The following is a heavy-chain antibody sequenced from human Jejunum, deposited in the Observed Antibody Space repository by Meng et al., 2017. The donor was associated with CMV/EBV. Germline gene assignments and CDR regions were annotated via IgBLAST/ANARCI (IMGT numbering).Heavy chain of an antibody. J-gene: IGHJ4*02. Sequence: QVQLQESGPGLVKPSQNLSITCGVSGDSISSGDSYWSWIRQPPGKGLEWIGYIYESGSTSYNPSLESRVTISVDTSKNQFSLKVMSVTAADTAVYYCAREGTNSYYFDYWGQGTLVTVSS. CDR3: AREGTNSYYFDY. V-gene: IGHV4-30-4*01. CDR2: IYESGST. CDR1: GDSISSGDSY. D-gene: IGHD1-14*01.